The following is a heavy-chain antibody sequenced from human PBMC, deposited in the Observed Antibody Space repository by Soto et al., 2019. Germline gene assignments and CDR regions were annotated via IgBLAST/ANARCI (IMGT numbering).Heavy chain of an antibody. D-gene: IGHD3-10*01. CDR1: GGTFSSYA. CDR3: ARAYGSWSYYPDFVYYYYGMDV. Sequence: SVKVSCKASGGTFSSYAISWVRQAPGQGLEWMGGIIPIFGTANYAQKFQGRVTITADESTSTAYMELSSLRSEDTAVYYCARAYGSWSYYPDFVYYYYGMDVWGQGTTVTVSS. V-gene: IGHV1-69*13. J-gene: IGHJ6*02. CDR2: IIPIFGTA.